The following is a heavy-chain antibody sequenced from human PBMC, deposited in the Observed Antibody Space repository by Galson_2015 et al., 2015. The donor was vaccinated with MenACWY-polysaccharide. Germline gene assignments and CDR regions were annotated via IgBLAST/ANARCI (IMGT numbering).Heavy chain of an antibody. CDR3: AKAVVATALLDY. V-gene: IGHV3-23*01. D-gene: IGHD2-21*02. CDR1: GFTFSSHA. CDR2: ISGLGDTT. J-gene: IGHJ2*01. Sequence: SLRLSCAASGFTFSSHAMSWVRQAPGKGLEWVSTISGLGDTTYYADSVKGRFTISRDNSKNTLYLQMNSLRAEDTAIYYCAKAVVATALLDYWGRGTLVTV.